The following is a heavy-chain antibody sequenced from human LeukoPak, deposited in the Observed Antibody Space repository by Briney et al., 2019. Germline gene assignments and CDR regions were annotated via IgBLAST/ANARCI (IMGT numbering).Heavy chain of an antibody. J-gene: IGHJ1*01. D-gene: IGHD3-22*01. V-gene: IGHV4-38-2*02. Sequence: PSETLSLTCTVSGYSISSGYYWGWIRQPPGKELEWIGSGSTYYNPSLKSRVTISVDTSKNQFSLKLSSVTAADTAVYYCASEAYYYDSSGYREYFQHWGQGTLVTVSS. CDR2: SGST. CDR3: ASEAYYYDSSGYREYFQH. CDR1: GYSISSGYY.